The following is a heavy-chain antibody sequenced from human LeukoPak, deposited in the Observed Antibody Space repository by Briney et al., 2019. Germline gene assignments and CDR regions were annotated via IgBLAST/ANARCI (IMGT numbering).Heavy chain of an antibody. CDR1: GGSISSSSYY. V-gene: IGHV4-39*01. D-gene: IGHD3-22*01. CDR2: IYYSGST. Sequence: SETLSLTCTVSGGSISSSSYYWGWIRQPPGKGLEWIGSIYYSGSTYYHPSLKSRVTISVDTSKNQFSLKLSSVTAADTAVYYCALSTYYYDSSGYYLYYFDYWGQGTLVTVSS. J-gene: IGHJ4*02. CDR3: ALSTYYYDSSGYYLYYFDY.